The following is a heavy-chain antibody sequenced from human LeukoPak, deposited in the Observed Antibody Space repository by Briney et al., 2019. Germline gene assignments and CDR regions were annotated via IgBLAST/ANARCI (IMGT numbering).Heavy chain of an antibody. V-gene: IGHV3-33*08. J-gene: IGHJ6*02. D-gene: IGHD3-10*01. CDR1: GFTFSSHG. Sequence: PGGSLRLSCAASGFTFSSHGMHWVRQAPGKGLEWVAVISFDGSHKYYADSVKGRFTISRDKSKNTLYLQMNSLRAEDTAVYYCARDQVLLWFGEPTGGMDVWGQGTTVTVSS. CDR3: ARDQVLLWFGEPTGGMDV. CDR2: ISFDGSHK.